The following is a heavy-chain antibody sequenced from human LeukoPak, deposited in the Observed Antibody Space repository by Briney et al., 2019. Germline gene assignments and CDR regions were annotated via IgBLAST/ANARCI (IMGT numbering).Heavy chain of an antibody. D-gene: IGHD7-27*01. CDR3: AKTQPWGQYYFDY. Sequence: SGGSLRLSCAASGFTFSSYGMHWVRQAPGKGLEWVAVIWYDGSNKYYADSVKGRFTISRDNSKNTLYLQMNSLRAEDTAVYYCAKTQPWGQYYFDYWGQGTLVTVSS. CDR1: GFTFSSYG. V-gene: IGHV3-30*02. J-gene: IGHJ4*02. CDR2: IWYDGSNK.